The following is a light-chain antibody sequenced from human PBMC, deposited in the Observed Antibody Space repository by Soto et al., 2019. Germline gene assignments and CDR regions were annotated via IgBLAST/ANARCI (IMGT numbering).Light chain of an antibody. J-gene: IGKJ5*01. CDR2: GAS. Sequence: EIVLAQSPGTLSLSPGERATLSCRASQSVSNRYLAWYQQKPGQAPRLLMHGASNRATGFPDRFSGSGSGTDFTLNISRLVPEDFAVYYCQQYGSSPITFGQGTRLEIK. CDR3: QQYGSSPIT. V-gene: IGKV3-20*01. CDR1: QSVSNRY.